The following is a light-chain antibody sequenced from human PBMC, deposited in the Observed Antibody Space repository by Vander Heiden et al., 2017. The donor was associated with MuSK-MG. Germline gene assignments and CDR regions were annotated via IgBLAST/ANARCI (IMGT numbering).Light chain of an antibody. J-gene: IGLJ2*01. V-gene: IGLV2-11*01. CDR2: AVR. CDR3: GADAGNDVV. Sequence: QSALTQPRSVSGSPGQSVTISCTRPSSDVGGCNYVSWYQHHPGNDHILMVDAVRDRPSGVPDRFSGSKSGNTASLTISGRQADDEDYYVCGADAGNDVVFGGGTKLTVL. CDR1: SSDVGGCNY.